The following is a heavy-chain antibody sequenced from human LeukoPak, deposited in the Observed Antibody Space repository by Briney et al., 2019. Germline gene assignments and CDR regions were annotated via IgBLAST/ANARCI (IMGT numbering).Heavy chain of an antibody. D-gene: IGHD3-10*01. V-gene: IGHV4-39*07. J-gene: IGHJ6*02. CDR2: IYYSGST. CDR3: ARDQGGSGSYTWDYYYYGMDV. Sequence: PSETLSLTCTVSGGSISSSSYYWGWIRQPPGKGLEWIGSIYYSGSTYYNPSLKSRVTISVDTSKNQFSLKLSSVTAADTAVYYCARDQGGSGSYTWDYYYYGMDVWAQGTTVTVSS. CDR1: GGSISSSSYY.